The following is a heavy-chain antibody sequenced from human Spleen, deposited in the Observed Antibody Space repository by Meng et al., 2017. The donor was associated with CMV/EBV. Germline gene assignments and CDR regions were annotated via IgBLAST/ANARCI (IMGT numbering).Heavy chain of an antibody. V-gene: IGHV3-30*02. J-gene: IGHJ3*02. D-gene: IGHD1-26*01. CDR3: AKGERDALDI. CDR1: GFTFSHFG. Sequence: GESLKISCAASGFTFSHFGMHWVRQAPGKGLEWVAFIRYDGSNKYYADSVKGRITISRDNSKNTLYLQMNSLRAEDTAVYHCAKGERDALDIWGQGTMVTVSS. CDR2: IRYDGSNK.